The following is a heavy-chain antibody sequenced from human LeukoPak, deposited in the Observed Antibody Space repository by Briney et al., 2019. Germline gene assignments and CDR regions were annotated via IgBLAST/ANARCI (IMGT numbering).Heavy chain of an antibody. CDR3: ARDRSNWAFHY. CDR1: GYRFTDYY. Sequence: ASVKVSCKTSGYRFTDYYLHWVRQAPGQGPEWMGFINPYDGDKHSAQAFQGRVTLTWDTSISTAYMELSDLTPHDTALYYCARDRSNWAFHYWGQGTLVTVSS. V-gene: IGHV1-2*02. CDR2: INPYDGDK. J-gene: IGHJ4*02. D-gene: IGHD1-1*01.